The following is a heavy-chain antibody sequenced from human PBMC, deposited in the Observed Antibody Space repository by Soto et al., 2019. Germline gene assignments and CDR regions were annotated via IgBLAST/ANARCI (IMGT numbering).Heavy chain of an antibody. CDR2: IYPGDSDT. Sequence: PGESLKISCQTSGYTFTDYWIGWVRQMPGKGLEWMGLIYPGDSDTRNSPSFQGQVTFSVDTSLSTAFLQWSSLKDSDTAMYYCAKRGGSPADPFDVRGPGTMVTVS. D-gene: IGHD1-26*01. J-gene: IGHJ3*01. V-gene: IGHV5-51*01. CDR3: AKRGGSPADPFDV. CDR1: GYTFTDYW.